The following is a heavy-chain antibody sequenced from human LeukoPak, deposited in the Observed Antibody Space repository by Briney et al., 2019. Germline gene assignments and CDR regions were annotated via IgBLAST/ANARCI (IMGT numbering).Heavy chain of an antibody. CDR1: GGSISSYH. V-gene: IGHV4-59*01. J-gene: IGHJ6*03. D-gene: IGHD3/OR15-3a*01. Sequence: PSETLSLTCTVSGGSISSYHWSWLRQPPGKGLEWIGYIYYTGSTNYNPSLKSRVTISVDTSKNQFSLKLSSVTAADTAVYYCARGDWYYYYYYMDVWGKGTTVTISS. CDR3: ARGDWYYYYYYMDV. CDR2: IYYTGST.